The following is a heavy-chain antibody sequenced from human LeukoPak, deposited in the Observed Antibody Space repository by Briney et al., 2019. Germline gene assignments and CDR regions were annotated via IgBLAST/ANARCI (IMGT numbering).Heavy chain of an antibody. CDR1: GGSFSSYY. CDR2: INHSGST. CDR3: ARGFYYYYYMDV. J-gene: IGHJ6*03. Sequence: SETLSLTCAVYGGSFSSYYWSWIRQPPGKGLEWIGEINHSGSTNYNPSLKSRVTISVDTSKNQFSLKLSSVTAADTAVYYCARGFYYYYYMDVWGKGTTVTVSS. V-gene: IGHV4-34*01.